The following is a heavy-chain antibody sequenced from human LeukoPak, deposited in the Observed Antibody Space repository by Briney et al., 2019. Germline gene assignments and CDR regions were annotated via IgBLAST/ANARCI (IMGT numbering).Heavy chain of an antibody. J-gene: IGHJ1*01. CDR2: ISAYNGNT. D-gene: IGHD3-9*01. CDR1: GYTFTSYG. V-gene: IGHV1-18*01. Sequence: ASVKVSCKASGYTFTSYGISWVRQAPGQGLEWMGWISAYNGNTNYAQKLQGRVTMTTDTSTGTAYMELRSLRSDDTAVYYCARDILTGYYAQLGYFQHWGQGTLVTVSS. CDR3: ARDILTGYYAQLGYFQH.